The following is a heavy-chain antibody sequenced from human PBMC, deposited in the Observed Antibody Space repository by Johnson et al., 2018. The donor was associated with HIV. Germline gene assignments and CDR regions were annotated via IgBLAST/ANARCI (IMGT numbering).Heavy chain of an antibody. Sequence: VQLVESGGGLVKPGRSLRLSCVASGYSFRNSAMHWVRQAPGKGLEWVSGISWNSGSIGYADSVKGRFTISRDNAKKSLFLQMNSLRAEDTAVYYCARESYYYVSADIWRQGTMVTVSS. D-gene: IGHD3-10*01. V-gene: IGHV3-9*01. J-gene: IGHJ3*02. CDR2: ISWNSGSI. CDR3: ARESYYYVSADI. CDR1: GYSFRNSA.